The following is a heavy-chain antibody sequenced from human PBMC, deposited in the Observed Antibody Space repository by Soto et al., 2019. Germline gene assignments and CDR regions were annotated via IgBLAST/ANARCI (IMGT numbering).Heavy chain of an antibody. V-gene: IGHV1-18*04. CDR3: ARDCTNGVCYTRLGYYYYYGMDV. CDR1: GYTFTSYG. J-gene: IGHJ6*02. Sequence: ASVKVSCKASGYTFTSYGISWVRQAPGQGLEWMGWISAYNGNTNYAQKLQGRVTMTTDTSTSTAYMELRSLRSDDTAVYYCARDCTNGVCYTRLGYYYYYGMDVWGQGTTVTVSS. D-gene: IGHD2-8*01. CDR2: ISAYNGNT.